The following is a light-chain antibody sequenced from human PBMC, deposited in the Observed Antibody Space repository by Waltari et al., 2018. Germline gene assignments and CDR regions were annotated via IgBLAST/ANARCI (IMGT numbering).Light chain of an antibody. V-gene: IGLV6-57*03. CDR1: SGSIASNY. J-gene: IGLJ3*02. CDR2: EDN. Sequence: NFMLTQPHSVSESPGKTVTISCTRSSGSIASNYVQWYQQRPGSAPTTVIYEDNQRPPGVPDLFSGSIDSSSNSASLTISGLKTEDEADYYCQSYDSSNAWVFGGGTKLTVL. CDR3: QSYDSSNAWV.